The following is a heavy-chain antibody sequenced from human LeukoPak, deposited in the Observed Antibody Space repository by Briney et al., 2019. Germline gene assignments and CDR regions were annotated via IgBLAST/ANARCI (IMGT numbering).Heavy chain of an antibody. CDR2: IYHSGST. Sequence: SETLSLTCAVSGGCISSSNWWSWVRQPPGKGLEWIGEIYHSGSTNYNPSLKSRVTISVDTSKNQFSLKLSSVTAADTAVYYCARETRSGGSLLRGNWFDPWGQGTLVTVSS. CDR1: GGCISSSNW. V-gene: IGHV4-4*02. D-gene: IGHD2-15*01. CDR3: ARETRSGGSLLRGNWFDP. J-gene: IGHJ5*02.